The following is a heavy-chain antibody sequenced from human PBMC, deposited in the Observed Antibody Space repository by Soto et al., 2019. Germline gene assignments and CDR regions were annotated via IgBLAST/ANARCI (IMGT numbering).Heavy chain of an antibody. Sequence: ASVKVSCKASGYTFTSYGISWVRQAPGQGLEWMGWISAYNGNTNYAQKLQGRVTMTTDTSTSTAYMELRSLRSDDTAVYYCARVGYSSGWYTGSFDYWGQGTLVTVSS. D-gene: IGHD6-19*01. CDR1: GYTFTSYG. J-gene: IGHJ4*02. CDR3: ARVGYSSGWYTGSFDY. V-gene: IGHV1-18*01. CDR2: ISAYNGNT.